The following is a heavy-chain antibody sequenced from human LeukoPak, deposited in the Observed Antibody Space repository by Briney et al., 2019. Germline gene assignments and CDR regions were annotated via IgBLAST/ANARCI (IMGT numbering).Heavy chain of an antibody. CDR1: GFTVSSNS. Sequence: GGSLRLSCAASGFTVSSNSMSWVRQAPGKGLEWVSVIYSAGSTYYADSVKGGFTISRDTSKNTLSLQMNSLRAEDTAVYFCARAVRLYGSSSYYYFDYWGQGTLVTVSS. J-gene: IGHJ4*02. CDR2: IYSAGST. CDR3: ARAVRLYGSSSYYYFDY. D-gene: IGHD3-22*01. V-gene: IGHV3-53*01.